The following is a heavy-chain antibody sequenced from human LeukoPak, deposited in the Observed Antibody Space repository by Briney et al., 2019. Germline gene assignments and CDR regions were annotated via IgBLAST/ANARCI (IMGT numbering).Heavy chain of an antibody. J-gene: IGHJ4*02. CDR2: IYHSGST. CDR1: GGSISSGGYS. D-gene: IGHD3-3*01. Sequence: PSETLSLTCAVSGGSISSGGYSWSWIRQPPGKGLEWIGYIYHSGSTYYNPSLKSRVTISVDRSKNQFSLKLSSVTAADTAVYYCARASNDFWGGYSLDYWGQGTLVTVSS. V-gene: IGHV4-30-2*01. CDR3: ARASNDFWGGYSLDY.